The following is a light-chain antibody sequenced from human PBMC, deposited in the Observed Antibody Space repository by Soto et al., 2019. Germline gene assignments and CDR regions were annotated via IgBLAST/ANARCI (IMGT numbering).Light chain of an antibody. CDR3: SSYADRNNPPLV. CDR2: EVS. CDR1: SSDVGGYNY. Sequence: QSVLTQPPSASGSPGQSVTISCTGTSSDVGGYNYVSWYQQHPGKAPKLMIYEVSKRPSGVPDRFSGSKSGNTASLTVSGLQAEDEADYYCSSYADRNNPPLVFGTGTKVTGL. J-gene: IGLJ1*01. V-gene: IGLV2-8*01.